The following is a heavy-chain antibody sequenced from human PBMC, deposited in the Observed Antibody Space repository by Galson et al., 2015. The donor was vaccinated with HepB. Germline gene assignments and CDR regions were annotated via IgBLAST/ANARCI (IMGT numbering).Heavy chain of an antibody. CDR2: INPSGGST. Sequence: SVKVSCKASGYTFTSYYMHWVRQAPGQGLEWMGIINPSGGSTSYAQKFQGRVTMTRDTSTGTVYMELSSQRSEDTAVYYCARGPPRRDGYNRDAFGIWGQGTMVTVSS. V-gene: IGHV1-46*01. D-gene: IGHD5-24*01. J-gene: IGHJ3*02. CDR1: GYTFTSYY. CDR3: ARGPPRRDGYNRDAFGI.